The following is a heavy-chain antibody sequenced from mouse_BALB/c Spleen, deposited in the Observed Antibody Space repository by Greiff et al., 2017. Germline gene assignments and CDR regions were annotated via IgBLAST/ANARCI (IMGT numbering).Heavy chain of an antibody. Sequence: EVQLQESGAELVKPGASVKLSCTASGFNIKDTYMHWVKQRPEQGLEWIGRIDPANGNTKYDPKFQGKATITADTSSNTAYLQLSSLTSEDTAVYYCASDYGYYFDYWGQGTTLTVSS. J-gene: IGHJ2*01. D-gene: IGHD1-2*01. CDR1: GFNIKDTY. V-gene: IGHV14-3*02. CDR3: ASDYGYYFDY. CDR2: IDPANGNT.